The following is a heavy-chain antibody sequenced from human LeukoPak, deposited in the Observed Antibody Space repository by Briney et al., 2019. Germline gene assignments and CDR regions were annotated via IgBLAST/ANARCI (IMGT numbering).Heavy chain of an antibody. CDR1: GGSISSGSYY. CDR2: IYTSGST. CDR3: QASYGDPRDY. J-gene: IGHJ4*02. D-gene: IGHD4-17*01. V-gene: IGHV4-61*02. Sequence: PSETLSLTCTVSGGSISSGSYYWSWIRQPAGKGLEWIGRIYTSGSTNYNPSLKSRVTISVDTSKNQFSLKLSSVTAADTAVYYCQASYGDPRDYWGQGTLVTVSS.